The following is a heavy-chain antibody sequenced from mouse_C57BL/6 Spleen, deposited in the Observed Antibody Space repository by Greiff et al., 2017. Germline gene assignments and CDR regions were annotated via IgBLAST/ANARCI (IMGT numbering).Heavy chain of an antibody. Sequence: QVQLQQSGPGLVQPSQSLSITCTVSGFSLTSYGVHWVRPSPGKGLEWLGVIWSGGSSASNTDFISSLTISKDNSKCQVFFKMNSLQAEDTAIDYGATFYSNYAWFAYWGQGTLVTVSA. V-gene: IGHV2-2*01. CDR3: ATFYSNYAWFAY. D-gene: IGHD2-5*01. CDR2: IWSGGSS. J-gene: IGHJ3*01. CDR1: GFSLTSYG.